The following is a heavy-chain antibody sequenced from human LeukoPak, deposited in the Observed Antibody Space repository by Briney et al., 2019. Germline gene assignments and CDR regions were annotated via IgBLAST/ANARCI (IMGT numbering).Heavy chain of an antibody. J-gene: IGHJ3*02. CDR3: ASPGSGRHAFDI. CDR1: GGSFSGYY. V-gene: IGHV4-34*01. D-gene: IGHD3-10*01. Sequence: SETLSLTCAVYGGSFSGYYWSWIRQPPGKGLECIGEMNHSGSTKYNPSLKSRVTISVDTSKNQFSLKLSSVTAADTAVYYCASPGSGRHAFDIWGQGTMVTVSS. CDR2: MNHSGST.